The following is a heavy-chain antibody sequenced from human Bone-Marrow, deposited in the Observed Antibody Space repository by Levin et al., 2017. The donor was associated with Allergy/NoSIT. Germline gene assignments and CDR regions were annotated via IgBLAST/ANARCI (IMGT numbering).Heavy chain of an antibody. CDR2: IYYSGST. V-gene: IGHV4-39*01. CDR3: ARQRLDYFDSGSSKDPFDS. CDR1: GDSISSNSYY. J-gene: IGHJ5*01. Sequence: SQTLSLTCTVSGDSISSNSYYWGWIRQSPGKGLEWIGNIYYSGSTYYNPSLKSRVTISVDTSKNQFSLKLSSATAAETTVYYCARQRLDYFDSGSSKDPFDSWGQGTLVTVSS. D-gene: IGHD3-10*01.